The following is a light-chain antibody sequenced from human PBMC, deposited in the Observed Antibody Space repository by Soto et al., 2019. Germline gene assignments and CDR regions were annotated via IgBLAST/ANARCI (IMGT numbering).Light chain of an antibody. CDR2: TVS. J-gene: IGKJ5*01. Sequence: IQITPFPIFVSSSVGDRGTNTCRASQGIGSWLAWYQQKPGKAPNLLIYTVSSLQSGVPSRFSGSGSGTDFTLTISNLQPEDFATYYCQQAASFPITFGQGTRLEIK. V-gene: IGKV1-12*01. CDR1: QGIGSW. CDR3: QQAASFPIT.